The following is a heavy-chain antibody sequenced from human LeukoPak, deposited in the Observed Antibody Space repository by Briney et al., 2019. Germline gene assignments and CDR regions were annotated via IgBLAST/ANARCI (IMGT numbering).Heavy chain of an antibody. V-gene: IGHV3-21*01. D-gene: IGHD6-25*01. Sequence: GGSLRVSCAASGLTFSSFSMNWVRQAPGQGLEWVASISGSSSHIYYASSVRGGFTVSRDNANNALQLQMNSLRPDNTAVYYWARATPPRAAFDYWGPGTLVTVSS. J-gene: IGHJ4*02. CDR3: ARATPPRAAFDY. CDR1: GLTFSSFS. CDR2: ISGSSSHI.